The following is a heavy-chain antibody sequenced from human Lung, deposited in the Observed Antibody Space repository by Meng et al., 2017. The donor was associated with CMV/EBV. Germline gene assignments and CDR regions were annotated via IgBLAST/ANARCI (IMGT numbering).Heavy chain of an antibody. J-gene: IGHJ4*01. V-gene: IGHV4-4*02. Sequence: CAVSGVSISTDNWWSWVRQPPGKGLEWIGEIYRSGSTNYSPSLKSRVTISIDRSKNQFSLRLTSVTAADTAVYYCAKEWLNATTGQFDYWGQEPWSPS. CDR3: AKEWLNATTGQFDY. CDR2: IYRSGST. CDR1: GVSISTDNW. D-gene: IGHD1-26*01.